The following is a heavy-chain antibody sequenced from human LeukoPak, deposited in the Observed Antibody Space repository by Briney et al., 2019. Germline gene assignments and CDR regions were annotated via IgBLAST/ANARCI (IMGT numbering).Heavy chain of an antibody. Sequence: GASVKVSCKASGYTFTNYGVSWVRQAPGQGLEWMGWISGYNGYTNYAQKFQFRVTMTTDPSTTTAYMELRSLTSDDTAVYYCARDKAVTTELTQYFHHWGQGTLVTVSS. CDR3: ARDKAVTTELTQYFHH. V-gene: IGHV1-18*01. J-gene: IGHJ1*01. CDR1: GYTFTNYG. CDR2: ISGYNGYT. D-gene: IGHD4-11*01.